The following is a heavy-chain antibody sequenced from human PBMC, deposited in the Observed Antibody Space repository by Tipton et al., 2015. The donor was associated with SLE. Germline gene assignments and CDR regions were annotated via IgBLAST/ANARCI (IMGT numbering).Heavy chain of an antibody. Sequence: TLSLTCDVSGYPISSGDFWAWLRQPPGKGLEWIGSIYQSGSTYYNPSLKSQVTISVDTSKSQFYLRVNSVTAADTAVYYCARGGGSYYDYWGQGTLVTVSS. D-gene: IGHD1-26*01. CDR3: ARGGGSYYDY. J-gene: IGHJ4*02. CDR2: IYQSGST. CDR1: GYPISSGDF. V-gene: IGHV4-38-2*01.